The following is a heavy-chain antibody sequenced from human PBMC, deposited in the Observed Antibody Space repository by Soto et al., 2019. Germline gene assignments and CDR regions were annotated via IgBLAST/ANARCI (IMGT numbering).Heavy chain of an antibody. Sequence: SETLSLTCTVSGDSISNYYWSWIRQPPGKGLEWIGYIYHSGSTKYNPSLKSRVTISVAPSKNQFSLRLSSVTTADSAVYYCARSGDYTNYYYYYMDVWGKGTTVTVSS. CDR3: ARSGDYTNYYYYYMDV. V-gene: IGHV4-59*08. CDR1: GDSISNYY. CDR2: IYHSGST. J-gene: IGHJ6*03. D-gene: IGHD4-17*01.